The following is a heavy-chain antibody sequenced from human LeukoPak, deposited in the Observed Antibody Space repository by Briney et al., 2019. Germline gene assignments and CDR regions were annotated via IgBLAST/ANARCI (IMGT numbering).Heavy chain of an antibody. CDR1: GYTFTSYG. CDR3: ARDLEGFGSQGSDGFDP. CDR2: ISAYNGNT. Sequence: ASVKVSCKASGYTFTSYGISWVRQAPGQGLEWMGWISAYNGNTNYAQKLQGRVTMTTDTSTSTAYMELRSLRSDDTAVYYCARDLEGFGSQGSDGFDPWGQGTLVTVSS. D-gene: IGHD3-10*01. J-gene: IGHJ5*02. V-gene: IGHV1-18*01.